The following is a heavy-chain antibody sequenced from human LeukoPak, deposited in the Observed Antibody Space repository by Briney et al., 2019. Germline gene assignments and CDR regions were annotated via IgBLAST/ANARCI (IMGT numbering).Heavy chain of an antibody. CDR3: AAEGMDV. J-gene: IGHJ6*04. Sequence: GGSLRLFCAASGFTFSSYSMSWVRQATGKGLEWVSYITSSSSTIYYADSVKGRFTISRDNAKNSLYLQMNSLGAEDTAVYYCAAEGMDVWGKGTTVTVSS. CDR2: ITSSSSTI. CDR1: GFTFSSYS. V-gene: IGHV3-48*01.